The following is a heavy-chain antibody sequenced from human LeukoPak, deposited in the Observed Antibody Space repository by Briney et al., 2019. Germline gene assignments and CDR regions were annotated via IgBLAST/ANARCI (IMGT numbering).Heavy chain of an antibody. Sequence: SETLSLTCAVYGGSFSGYYWSWTRQPPGKGLEWIGEINHSGSTNYNPSLKSRVTISVDTSKNQFSLKLSSVTAADTAVYYCARELSSSGWYDYWGQGTLVTVSS. D-gene: IGHD6-19*01. CDR1: GGSFSGYY. V-gene: IGHV4-34*01. CDR2: INHSGST. CDR3: ARELSSSGWYDY. J-gene: IGHJ4*02.